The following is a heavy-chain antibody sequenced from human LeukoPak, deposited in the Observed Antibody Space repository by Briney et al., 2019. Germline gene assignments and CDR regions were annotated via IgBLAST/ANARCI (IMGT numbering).Heavy chain of an antibody. CDR1: GFTFSDYD. V-gene: IGHV3-13*01. J-gene: IGHJ4*02. CDR3: ARVAKERVGGVYYFDY. Sequence: GGSLRLSCAASGFTFSDYDMHWVRQATGKGLEWVSAIGTAGDTYYTGSVKGRLTISRENAKNSLYLQMNSLRAGDTAVYYCARVAKERVGGVYYFDYWGQGTLVTVSS. CDR2: IGTAGDT. D-gene: IGHD1-1*01.